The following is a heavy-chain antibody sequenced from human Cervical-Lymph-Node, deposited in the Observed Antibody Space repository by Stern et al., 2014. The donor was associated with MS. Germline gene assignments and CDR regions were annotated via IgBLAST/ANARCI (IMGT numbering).Heavy chain of an antibody. CDR1: GYSFTSSW. Sequence: EVQLVQSGAEVKKPGESLKISCQGSGYSFTSSWIGWVRQMPGKGLEWMGIIYPGDSDTRYKPSFQGQVTSPADKSVSTAYLQWSSLKASDTAMYYCATSTGYFLLEYYFDYWGQGTLVTVSS. CDR3: ATSTGYFLLEYYFDY. CDR2: IYPGDSDT. J-gene: IGHJ4*02. D-gene: IGHD2-8*02. V-gene: IGHV5-51*01.